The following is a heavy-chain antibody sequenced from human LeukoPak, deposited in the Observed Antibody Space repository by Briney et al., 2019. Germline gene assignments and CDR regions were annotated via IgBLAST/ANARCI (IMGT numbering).Heavy chain of an antibody. CDR3: ARDSITPFNHYYFDY. CDR2: ISSSSSTI. CDR1: GFTFSSYS. D-gene: IGHD1-20*01. J-gene: IGHJ4*02. V-gene: IGHV3-48*01. Sequence: GGSLRLSCAASGFTFSSYSMNWVRQAPGKGLEWVSYISSSSSTIYYADSVKGRFTISRDNAKNSLYLQMNSLRAEDTAVYYCARDSITPFNHYYFDYWGQGTLVTVSS.